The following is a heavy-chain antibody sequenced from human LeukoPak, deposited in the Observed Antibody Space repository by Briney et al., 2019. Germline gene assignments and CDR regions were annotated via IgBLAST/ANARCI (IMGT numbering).Heavy chain of an antibody. V-gene: IGHV4-39*07. D-gene: IGHD3-22*01. J-gene: IGHJ4*02. CDR2: IYYSGST. Sequence: SETLSLTCTVSGGSISSSSYYWGWIRQPPGKGLEWIGSIYYSGSTYYNPSLKSRVTISVDTSKNQFSLKLSSVTAADTAVYYCARGQQYYYDSSGYSVPFDYWGQGTLVTVSS. CDR1: GGSISSSSYY. CDR3: ARGQQYYYDSSGYSVPFDY.